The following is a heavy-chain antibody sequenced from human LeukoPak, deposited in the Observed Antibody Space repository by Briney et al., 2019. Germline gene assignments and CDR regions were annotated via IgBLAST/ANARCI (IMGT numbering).Heavy chain of an antibody. CDR2: INWSGGST. CDR1: GFAFDEHG. CDR3: ARAPITSPFYFDS. Sequence: GGSPRLSCTAPGFAFDEHGMSWVRQVPGKGLEWVSGINWSGGSTGYADPLRGRFTISRDNAKNSLYLQMDSLRAEDTALYYCARAPITSPFYFDSWGQGTLVTVSS. D-gene: IGHD2-2*01. V-gene: IGHV3-20*04. J-gene: IGHJ4*02.